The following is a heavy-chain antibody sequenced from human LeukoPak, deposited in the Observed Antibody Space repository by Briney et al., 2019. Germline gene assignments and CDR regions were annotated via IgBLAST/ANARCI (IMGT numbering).Heavy chain of an antibody. V-gene: IGHV6-1*01. D-gene: IGHD2/OR15-2a*01. CDR3: ARGRNSGFDY. CDR1: GDSVFSNSAVA. CDR2: TYYRSKWNN. J-gene: IGHJ4*02. Sequence: SQTLSLTCAISGDSVFSNSAVAWNWLRQSPSRGLEWLGRTYYRSKWNNDYAVSVKSRITINPDTSKNQFSLHLNSVTPEDTAVYYCARGRNSGFDYWGQGTLVTVSS.